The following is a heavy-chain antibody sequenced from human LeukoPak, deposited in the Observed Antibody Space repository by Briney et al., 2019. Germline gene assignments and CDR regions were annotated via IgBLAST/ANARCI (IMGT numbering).Heavy chain of an antibody. V-gene: IGHV3-11*06. CDR3: ARRRTTVTTSLDY. Sequence: PGGSLRLSCAASGFTFSDYYMSWIRQAPGKGLQWVSSISSSSSYISYADSVKGRFTISRDNAKNSLYLQMNSLRAEDTAVYYCARRRTTVTTSLDYWGQGTLVTVSS. CDR1: GFTFSDYY. D-gene: IGHD4-17*01. J-gene: IGHJ4*02. CDR2: ISSSSSYI.